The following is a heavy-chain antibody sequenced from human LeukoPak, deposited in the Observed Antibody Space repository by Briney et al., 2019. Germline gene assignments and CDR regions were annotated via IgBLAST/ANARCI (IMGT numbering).Heavy chain of an antibody. J-gene: IGHJ5*02. D-gene: IGHD3-22*01. CDR3: AKRDSSGYHWFDP. Sequence: GGSLRLSCAASGLTFSSYAMSWVRQAPGKGLEWVSAISGSGGSTYYADSVKGRFTIPSNNSKNTLYLQMNGLRAEDTAVYYCAKRDSSGYHWFDPWGQGTLVTVSS. V-gene: IGHV3-23*01. CDR1: GLTFSSYA. CDR2: ISGSGGST.